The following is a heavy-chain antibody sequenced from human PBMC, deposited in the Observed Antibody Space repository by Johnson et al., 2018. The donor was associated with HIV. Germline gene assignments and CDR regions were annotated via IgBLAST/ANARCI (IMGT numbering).Heavy chain of an antibody. CDR3: VRSNGRLAALDI. J-gene: IGHJ3*02. V-gene: IGHV3-74*01. CDR2: INSDGSTT. D-gene: IGHD3-9*01. CDR1: GFTFNNYW. Sequence: EVQLVESGGGLGQPGGSLRLSCVDSGFTFNNYWMHWVRQAPGKGPVWVSRINSDGSTTDYADSVKGRFTISRDNAKNKLYLQMNSLRVEDTAVYYCVRSNGRLAALDIWGQGTMVTVSS.